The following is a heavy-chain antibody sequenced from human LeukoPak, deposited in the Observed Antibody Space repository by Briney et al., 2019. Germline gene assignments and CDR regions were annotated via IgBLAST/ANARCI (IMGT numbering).Heavy chain of an antibody. J-gene: IGHJ4*02. V-gene: IGHV4-59*01. CDR3: AGSTPDTAMALDY. Sequence: SETLSLTCTVSGGSISSYYWNWIRQPPGKGLEWIGYIYYSGSTDYNPSLKSRVTISVDTSKNRLSLKLGSVTAADTAVYYCAGSTPDTAMALDYWGQGTLVTVSS. CDR1: GGSISSYY. D-gene: IGHD5-18*01. CDR2: IYYSGST.